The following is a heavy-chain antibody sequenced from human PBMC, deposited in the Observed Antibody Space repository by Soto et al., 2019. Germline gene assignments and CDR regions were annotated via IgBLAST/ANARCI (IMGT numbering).Heavy chain of an antibody. V-gene: IGHV4-61*01. CDR3: AASDGYWADS. Sequence: QLQLQESGPGLVKSSDTLSLTCTVSGVYVTSTHGFWRWLRQTPGEGLEWIASLRYRGSVSHNPSLKSRVTISVDPSKKQLSLHLNSVAASYTAVYFCAASDGYWADSWGQGTLVTVSP. J-gene: IGHJ4*02. D-gene: IGHD3-22*01. CDR1: GVYVTSTHGF. CDR2: LRYRGSV.